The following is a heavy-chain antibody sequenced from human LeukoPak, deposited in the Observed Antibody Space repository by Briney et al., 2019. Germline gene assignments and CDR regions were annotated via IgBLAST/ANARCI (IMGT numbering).Heavy chain of an antibody. CDR3: ARHDSSSWYDYYYYYGMDV. D-gene: IGHD6-13*01. V-gene: IGHV4-31*03. J-gene: IGHJ6*02. CDR2: IYYSGST. CDR1: GGSISSGGYY. Sequence: SETLSLTCTVSGGSISSGGYYWSWIRQHPGKGLEWIGYIYYSGSTYYNPSLKSRVTISVDTSKNQFSLKLSSVTAADTAVYYCARHDSSSWYDYYYYYGMDVWGQGTTVTVSS.